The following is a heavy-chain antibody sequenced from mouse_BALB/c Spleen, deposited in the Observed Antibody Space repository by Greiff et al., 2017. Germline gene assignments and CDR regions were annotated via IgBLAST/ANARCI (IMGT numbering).Heavy chain of an antibody. Sequence: EVQLVESGGGLVQPGGSLKLSCAASGFTFSSYTMSWVRQTPEKRLEWVAYISNGGGSTYYPDTVKGRFTISRDNAKNTLYLQMSSLKSEDTAMYYCARRAVVATEAMDYWGQGTSVTVSS. CDR2: ISNGGGST. CDR3: ARRAVVATEAMDY. CDR1: GFTFSSYT. V-gene: IGHV5-12-2*01. J-gene: IGHJ4*01. D-gene: IGHD1-1*01.